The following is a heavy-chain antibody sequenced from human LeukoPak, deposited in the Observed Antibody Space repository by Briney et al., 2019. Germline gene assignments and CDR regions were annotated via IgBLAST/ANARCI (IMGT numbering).Heavy chain of an antibody. CDR2: IYYSGNT. CDR1: GGSISSYY. J-gene: IGHJ3*02. D-gene: IGHD3-22*01. V-gene: IGHV4-59*08. CDR3: ARPSRTGSGWDAFDI. Sequence: SETLSLTCTVSGGSISSYYWSWIRQPPGKELEWIGHIYYSGNTNYNPSLKSRVTISVDTSKNQFSLNLTSVTAADTAVYYCARPSRTGSGWDAFDIWAKGQWSPSLQ.